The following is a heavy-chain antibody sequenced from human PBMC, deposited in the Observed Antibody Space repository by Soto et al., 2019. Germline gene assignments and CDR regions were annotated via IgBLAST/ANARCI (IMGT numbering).Heavy chain of an antibody. CDR2: FDPEDGET. D-gene: IGHD3-22*01. CDR1: GSTLTELS. CDR3: ALFTGGGYYLDY. J-gene: IGHJ4*02. V-gene: IGHV1-24*01. Sequence: ASVKVPCKVSGSTLTELSMHWVRQAPGKGLEWMGGFDPEDGETIYAQKFQGRVTMTEDTSTDTAYMELSSLRSEDTAVYYCALFTGGGYYLDYWGQGTLVTVP.